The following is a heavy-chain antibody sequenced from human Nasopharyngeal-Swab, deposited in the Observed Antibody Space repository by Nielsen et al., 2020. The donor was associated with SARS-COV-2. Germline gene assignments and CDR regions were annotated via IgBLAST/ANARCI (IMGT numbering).Heavy chain of an antibody. V-gene: IGHV4-59*13. J-gene: IGHJ3*02. Sequence: SETLSLTCTVSGGSISSYYWSWIRQPPGKGLEWIGYIYYSGSTNYNPSLKSRATISVDTSKNQFSLKLSSVTAADTAVYYCARREWDYDMTDAFDIWGQGTMVTVSS. D-gene: IGHD3-9*01. CDR3: ARREWDYDMTDAFDI. CDR1: GGSISSYY. CDR2: IYYSGST.